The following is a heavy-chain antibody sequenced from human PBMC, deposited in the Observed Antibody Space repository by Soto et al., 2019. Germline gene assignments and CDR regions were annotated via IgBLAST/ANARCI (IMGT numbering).Heavy chain of an antibody. CDR2: INHSGST. J-gene: IGHJ6*02. V-gene: IGHV4-34*01. Sequence: SETLSLTCAVYGGSFSGYYWTWIRQPPGTGLEWIGEINHSGSTNYNPSLKSRVTISVDTSKNQFSLKLSSVTAADTAVYYCACIFSGGYSYGFYYDGMDVWGQGTTVS. CDR1: GGSFSGYY. CDR3: ACIFSGGYSYGFYYDGMDV. D-gene: IGHD5-18*01.